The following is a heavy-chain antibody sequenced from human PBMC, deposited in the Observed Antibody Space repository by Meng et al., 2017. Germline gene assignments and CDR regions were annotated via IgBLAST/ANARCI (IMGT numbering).Heavy chain of an antibody. J-gene: IGHJ4*02. Sequence: QLQQWGAGLLKPSETLSLTCAVYGGSFSGYYWRWIRQPPGKGLEWIGEINHSGSTNYNPSLKSRVTISVDTSKNQFSLKLSSVTAADTAVYYCASSGYSYGYRFDYWGQGTLVTVSS. CDR2: INHSGST. CDR1: GGSFSGYY. D-gene: IGHD5-18*01. CDR3: ASSGYSYGYRFDY. V-gene: IGHV4-34*01.